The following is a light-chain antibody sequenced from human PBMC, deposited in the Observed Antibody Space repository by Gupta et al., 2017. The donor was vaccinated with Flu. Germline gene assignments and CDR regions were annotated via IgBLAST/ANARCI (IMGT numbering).Light chain of an antibody. V-gene: IGKV3-20*01. J-gene: IGKJ2*01. CDR2: GAS. CDR3: QHYGSSPYT. CDR1: QSVGSSY. Sequence: ERATPSCRASQSVGSSYLAWYQQKPGQAPRLLIYGASSRATGIPDRFSGSGSGTDFTLTISRLEPEDFAMYYCQHYGSSPYTFGQGTKLEIK.